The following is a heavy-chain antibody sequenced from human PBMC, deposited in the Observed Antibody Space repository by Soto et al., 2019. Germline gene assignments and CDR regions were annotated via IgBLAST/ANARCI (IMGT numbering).Heavy chain of an antibody. J-gene: IGHJ4*02. Sequence: LRLSCAASGFSFSKYAMHWVRQAPGKGLEWVAVITYGATNEYYADSVKGRFTISRDNSNNTLSLHMSSLRLADTAVYYCARKAVPDFWGQGTLVTVSS. CDR1: GFSFSKYA. V-gene: IGHV3-30-3*01. CDR3: ARKAVPDF. CDR2: ITYGATNE. D-gene: IGHD6-19*01.